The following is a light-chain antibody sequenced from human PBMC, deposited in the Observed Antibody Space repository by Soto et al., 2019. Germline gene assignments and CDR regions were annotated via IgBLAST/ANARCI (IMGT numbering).Light chain of an antibody. CDR3: SSYTTSSTLGV. V-gene: IGLV2-14*01. Sequence: QPVLTQPASVSGSPGQSITISCTGTSSDVGGYKYVSWYQQHPGKAPKLMIYEVSNRPSGVSNRFSGSKSGNTASLTISGLQAEDEADYYCSSYTTSSTLGVFGGGTKLTVL. J-gene: IGLJ2*01. CDR1: SSDVGGYKY. CDR2: EVS.